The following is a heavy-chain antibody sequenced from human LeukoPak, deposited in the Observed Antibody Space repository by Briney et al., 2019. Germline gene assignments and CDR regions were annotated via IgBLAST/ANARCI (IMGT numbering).Heavy chain of an antibody. CDR1: GFTFSNAW. V-gene: IGHV3-15*05. Sequence: GGSLRLSCAASGFTFSNAWMSWVRQAPGKGLEWVGRIKSKSDGGTTDYAAPVKGRFAISRDDSKNTLFLQVNSLKIEDTAVYYCTTVTLRPVGLWGQGTLVTVSS. D-gene: IGHD3-10*01. CDR2: IKSKSDGGTT. J-gene: IGHJ4*02. CDR3: TTVTLRPVGL.